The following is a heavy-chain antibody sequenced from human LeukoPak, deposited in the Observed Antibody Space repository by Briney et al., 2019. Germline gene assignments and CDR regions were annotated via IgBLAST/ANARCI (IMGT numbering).Heavy chain of an antibody. D-gene: IGHD3-9*01. CDR1: GFTFSSYA. V-gene: IGHV3-21*01. CDR3: ARDYYDILTGHYPRPFDV. Sequence: PGGSLRLSCAASGFTFSSYAMHWVRQAPGKGLEWVSSISSDSNYIYYADSVKGRFTISRDNAKNSLYLQMNSLRAEDTAVYYCARDYYDILTGHYPRPFDVWGQGTMVTVSS. CDR2: ISSDSNYI. J-gene: IGHJ3*01.